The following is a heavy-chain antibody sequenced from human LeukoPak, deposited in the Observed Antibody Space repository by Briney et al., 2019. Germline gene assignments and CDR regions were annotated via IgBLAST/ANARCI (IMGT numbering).Heavy chain of an antibody. CDR2: ISSDGHTT. J-gene: IGHJ4*02. V-gene: IGHV3-64*02. Sequence: GGSLRLSCAASGFTFSRFNMHWVRQSPGKGLEYVSAISSDGHTTYYADSVKGRFTISRDNSKNTLYLQMDSLRSEDMAVYYCAKDTPLCYFDYWGQGTLVTVSS. CDR3: AKDTPLCYFDY. CDR1: GFTFSRFN. D-gene: IGHD3-16*01.